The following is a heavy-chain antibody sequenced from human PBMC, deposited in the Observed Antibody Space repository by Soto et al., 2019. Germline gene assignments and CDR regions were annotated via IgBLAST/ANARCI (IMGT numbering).Heavy chain of an antibody. Sequence: ASVKVSCKASGYTFTGYYMHWVRQAPGQGLEWMGWINPNSGGTNYAQKFQGWVTMTRDTSISTAYMELSRLRSDDTAVYYCASSPGTVDGAFDIWGQGTMVTVSS. CDR1: GYTFTGYY. D-gene: IGHD5-12*01. CDR2: INPNSGGT. J-gene: IGHJ3*02. V-gene: IGHV1-2*04. CDR3: ASSPGTVDGAFDI.